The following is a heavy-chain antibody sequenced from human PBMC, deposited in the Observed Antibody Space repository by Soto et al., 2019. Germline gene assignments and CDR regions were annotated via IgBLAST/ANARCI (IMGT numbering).Heavy chain of an antibody. CDR2: INHSGST. CDR1: GGSFSGYY. D-gene: IGHD3-10*01. Sequence: SETLSLTCAVYGGSFSGYYWSWIRQPPGKGLEWIGEINHSGSTNYNPSLKSRVTISVDTSKNQFSLKLSSVTAADTAVYYCARGLTPLLWFGESPVCWFHPWGQVTLVTVSS. CDR3: ARGLTPLLWFGESPVCWFHP. J-gene: IGHJ5*02. V-gene: IGHV4-34*01.